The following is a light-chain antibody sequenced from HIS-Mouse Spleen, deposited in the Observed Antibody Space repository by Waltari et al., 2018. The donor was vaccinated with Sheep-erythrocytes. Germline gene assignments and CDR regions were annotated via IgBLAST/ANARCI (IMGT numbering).Light chain of an antibody. V-gene: IGLV2-11*01. J-gene: IGLJ1*01. CDR3: CSYAGSYNHV. CDR2: DVS. Sequence: QSALTQPRSVSGSPGQSVTISCTGTSSDVGGYHYVSWYQQHPGKAPKLMINDVSKRPSGVPDRFSGSKSGNTASLTISGLQAEDEADYYCCSYAGSYNHVFATGTKVTVL. CDR1: SSDVGGYHY.